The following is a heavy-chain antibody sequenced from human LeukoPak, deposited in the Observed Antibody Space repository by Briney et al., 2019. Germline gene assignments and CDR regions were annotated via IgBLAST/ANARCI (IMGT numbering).Heavy chain of an antibody. Sequence: ASVKVSCKASGYTFTSYGISWVRQAPGQGLEWMGCISAYNGNTNYAQKLQGRVTMTTDTSTSTAYMELRSLRSDDTGVYYCARDLKHTPYCSSTSCYGFYFDYWGQGTLVTVSS. CDR1: GYTFTSYG. J-gene: IGHJ4*02. CDR3: ARDLKHTPYCSSTSCYGFYFDY. CDR2: ISAYNGNT. D-gene: IGHD2-2*01. V-gene: IGHV1-18*04.